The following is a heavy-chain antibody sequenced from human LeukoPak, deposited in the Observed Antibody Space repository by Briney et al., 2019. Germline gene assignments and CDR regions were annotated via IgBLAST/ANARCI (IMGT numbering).Heavy chain of an antibody. CDR1: GGSISSYY. Sequence: SETLSLTCAVSGGSISSYYWSWIRRPPGKGLEWIGYIYYSGSTNCNPSLKSRVTISVDTSKNQFPLKLSSVTAADTAVYYCARGSSGYPYYFDYWGQGTLVTVSS. D-gene: IGHD3-22*01. CDR3: ARGSSGYPYYFDY. J-gene: IGHJ4*02. CDR2: IYYSGST. V-gene: IGHV4-59*01.